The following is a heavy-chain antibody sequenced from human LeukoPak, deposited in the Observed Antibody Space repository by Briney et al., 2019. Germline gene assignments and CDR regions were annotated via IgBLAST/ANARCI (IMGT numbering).Heavy chain of an antibody. V-gene: IGHV3-49*04. CDR3: SRDYDSANHIDAFGI. CDR1: GFTFSSYG. D-gene: IGHD3-10*01. CDR2: IRSKTYGGTT. Sequence: GGSLRLSCAASGFTFSSYGMSWVRQAPGRGPQWVGFIRSKTYGGTTQYAASVQGRFIISRDDSKSIAYLQMDSLKTEDTAVYFCSRDYDSANHIDAFGIWGQGTLVTVSP. J-gene: IGHJ3*02.